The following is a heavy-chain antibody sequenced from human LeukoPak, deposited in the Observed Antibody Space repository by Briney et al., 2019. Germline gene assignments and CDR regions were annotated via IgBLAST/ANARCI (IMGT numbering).Heavy chain of an antibody. CDR2: IKQDGSEK. J-gene: IGHJ4*02. V-gene: IGHV3-7*01. CDR1: GFTFSNYW. CDR3: ARMVRGVMVYYFDY. Sequence: PGGSLRLSCAASGFTFSNYWMTWVRQAPGKGLEWVANIKQDGSEKYYVDSVKGRFTISRDNAKNSLYLQMNSLRAEDTAVYYCARMVRGVMVYYFDYWGQGTLVTVSS. D-gene: IGHD3-10*01.